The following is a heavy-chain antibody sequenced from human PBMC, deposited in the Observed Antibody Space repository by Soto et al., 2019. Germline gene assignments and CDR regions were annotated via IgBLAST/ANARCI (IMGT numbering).Heavy chain of an antibody. D-gene: IGHD2-15*01. Sequence: QVQLVESGGGVVQPGRSLRLSCAASGFTFSSYGMHWVRQAPGKGLEWVAVIWYDGSNKYYADSVKGRFTISRDNSKNTLYLQMNSLRAEDTAVYYCASDRAVVVAATGWFDPWGQGTLVTVSS. CDR2: IWYDGSNK. V-gene: IGHV3-33*01. CDR3: ASDRAVVVAATGWFDP. CDR1: GFTFSSYG. J-gene: IGHJ5*02.